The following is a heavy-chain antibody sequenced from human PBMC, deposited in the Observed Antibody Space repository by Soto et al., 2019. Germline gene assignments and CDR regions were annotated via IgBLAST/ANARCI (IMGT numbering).Heavy chain of an antibody. V-gene: IGHV3-64D*06. CDR2: ISSEGAST. J-gene: IGHJ4*02. CDR3: VKDRYVDY. Sequence: GSLRLSCSVSGFTFSSYAMHWVRQAPGKGLEYVASISSEGASTYYADSVKGRFIISRDNSKNTLYLQMSSLRAEDTAVYYCVKDRYVDYWGQGILVTAPQ. CDR1: GFTFSSYA.